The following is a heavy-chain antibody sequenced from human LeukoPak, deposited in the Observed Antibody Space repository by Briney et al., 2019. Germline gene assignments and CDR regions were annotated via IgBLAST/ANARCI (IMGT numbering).Heavy chain of an antibody. CDR3: ARGYTSDYHSYIDV. Sequence: GASVKVSCKASGNTFTGYYMHWVRQAPGQGLEWMGWINPNSGGTNYAQKFQGWVTMTRDRSTSTASMDLSSLSSDDTAVYYCARGYTSDYHSYIDVWGKGTTVTVSS. V-gene: IGHV1-2*04. CDR2: INPNSGGT. J-gene: IGHJ6*03. CDR1: GNTFTGYY. D-gene: IGHD2-2*02.